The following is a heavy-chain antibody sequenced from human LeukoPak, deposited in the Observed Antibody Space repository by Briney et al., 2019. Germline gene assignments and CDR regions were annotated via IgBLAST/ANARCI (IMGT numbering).Heavy chain of an antibody. D-gene: IGHD7-27*01. Sequence: SETLSLTCAVYGGSFSGYYWSWIRQPPGKGLEWIGYVYYTGSTEYNPSLRSRVTISLEMSKHQFSLNLTSVTAADTAVYYCASNTGTVFDYWGQGALVTVSS. CDR2: VYYTGST. CDR3: ASNTGTVFDY. CDR1: GGSFSGYY. V-gene: IGHV4-59*01. J-gene: IGHJ4*02.